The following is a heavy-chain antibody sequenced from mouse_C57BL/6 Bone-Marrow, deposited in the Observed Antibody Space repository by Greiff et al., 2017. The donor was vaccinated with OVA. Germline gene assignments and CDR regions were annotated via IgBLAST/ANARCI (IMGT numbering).Heavy chain of an antibody. CDR1: GYTFTSYG. Sequence: LVESGAELARPGASVKLSCKASGYTFTSYGISWVKQRTGQGLEWIGEIYPRSGNTYYNEKFKGKATLTADKSSSTAYMELRSLTSEDSAVYFCALYDCDGAFGYWGQGTTLTVSS. V-gene: IGHV1-81*01. J-gene: IGHJ2*01. CDR2: IYPRSGNT. D-gene: IGHD2-4*01. CDR3: ALYDCDGAFGY.